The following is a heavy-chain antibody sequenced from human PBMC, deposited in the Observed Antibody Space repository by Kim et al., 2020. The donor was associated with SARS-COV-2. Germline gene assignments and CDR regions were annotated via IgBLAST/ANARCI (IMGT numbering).Heavy chain of an antibody. D-gene: IGHD6-13*01. CDR3: ARMWGIAAAGGFSWFDP. Sequence: SETLSLTCTVSGGSISSYYWSWIRQPPGKGLEWIGYIYYSGSTNYNPSLKSRVTISVDTSKNQFSLKLSSVTAADTAVYYCARMWGIAAAGGFSWFDPWGQGTLVTVSS. CDR1: GGSISSYY. CDR2: IYYSGST. J-gene: IGHJ5*02. V-gene: IGHV4-59*13.